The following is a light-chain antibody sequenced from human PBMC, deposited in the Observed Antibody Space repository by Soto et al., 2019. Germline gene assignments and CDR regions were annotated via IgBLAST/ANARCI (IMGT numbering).Light chain of an antibody. Sequence: ENVLTRSPGTLSLSPGKSATLSCRASQSVSSNLAWYQQKPGQAPRLLIYGASTRATGIPARFSGSGSGTEFTLTISSLQPEDFATYYCQQYNSYWTFAQGTKVDIK. CDR1: QSVSSN. J-gene: IGKJ1*01. CDR3: QQYNSYWT. V-gene: IGKV3-15*01. CDR2: GAS.